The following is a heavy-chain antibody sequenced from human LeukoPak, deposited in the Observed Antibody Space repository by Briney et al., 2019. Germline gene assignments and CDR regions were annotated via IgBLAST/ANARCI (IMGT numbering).Heavy chain of an antibody. V-gene: IGHV3-23*01. Sequence: PGGSLRLSCAASGFSFTNYWMSWVRQAPGKGLEWVSAISGSGGSTYYADSVKGRFTISGDNSRNTLFLQMNSLRAEDTAVYYCAHGAMYQLDYWGQGTLVTVSS. CDR1: GFSFTNYW. D-gene: IGHD2-2*01. J-gene: IGHJ4*02. CDR3: AHGAMYQLDY. CDR2: ISGSGGST.